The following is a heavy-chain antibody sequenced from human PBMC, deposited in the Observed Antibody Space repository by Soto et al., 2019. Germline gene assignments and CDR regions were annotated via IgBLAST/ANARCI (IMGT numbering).Heavy chain of an antibody. CDR2: ISSSSSYI. J-gene: IGHJ4*02. CDR3: ARRYYDFWSGPDYFDY. Sequence: EVQLVESGGGLVKPGGSLRLSCAASGFTFSSYSMNWVRQAPGKGLEWVSSISSSSSYIYYADSVKGRFTISRDNAKNSLYLQMNSLRAEDTAVYYCARRYYDFWSGPDYFDYWGQGTLVTVSS. V-gene: IGHV3-21*01. CDR1: GFTFSSYS. D-gene: IGHD3-3*01.